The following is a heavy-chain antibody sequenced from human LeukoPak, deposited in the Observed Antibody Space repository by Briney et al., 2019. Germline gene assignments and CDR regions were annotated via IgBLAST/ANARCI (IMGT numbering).Heavy chain of an antibody. V-gene: IGHV3-7*01. Sequence: PGGSLRLSCAASGFTFSSHWMSWVRQAPGKGLEWVANIKQDGSEKYYVDSAKGRFTISRDNAKNSLYLQMNSLRAEDTAIYYCASGSGWYFDYWGQGTLVTVSS. CDR3: ASGSGWYFDY. CDR1: GFTFSSHW. D-gene: IGHD6-19*01. CDR2: IKQDGSEK. J-gene: IGHJ4*02.